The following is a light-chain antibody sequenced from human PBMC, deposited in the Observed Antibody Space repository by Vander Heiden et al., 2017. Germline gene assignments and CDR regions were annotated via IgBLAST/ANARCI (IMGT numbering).Light chain of an antibody. V-gene: IGLV1-44*01. CDR1: SSNIGSNT. CDR3: VAWDDSLKGV. Sequence: QSVLTQPPSASGTPGQRVTISCSGSSSNIGSNTVNWYQQLPGTAPKLLIYNNDPRPSGVPDRFSGSKSGTSASLAISGLQSEDEADYYCVAWDDSLKGVFGTGTEVTVL. CDR2: NND. J-gene: IGLJ1*01.